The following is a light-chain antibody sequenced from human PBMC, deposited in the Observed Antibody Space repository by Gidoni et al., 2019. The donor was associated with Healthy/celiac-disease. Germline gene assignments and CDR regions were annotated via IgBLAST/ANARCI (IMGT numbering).Light chain of an antibody. V-gene: IGKV3-11*01. Sequence: ATLSCRASQSVSSYLSWYQQKPGQAPRLLIYDASNRATGIPARFSGSGSGTDFTLTISSLDPEDFAVYYCQQRSNWPPYTFGQGTKLEIK. CDR1: QSVSSY. CDR2: DAS. CDR3: QQRSNWPPYT. J-gene: IGKJ2*01.